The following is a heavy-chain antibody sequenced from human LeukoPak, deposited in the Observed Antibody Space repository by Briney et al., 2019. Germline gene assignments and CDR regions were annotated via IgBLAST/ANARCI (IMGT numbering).Heavy chain of an antibody. J-gene: IGHJ4*02. CDR2: ISSSSSSI. Sequence: GGSLRLSCAASGFSFSTYSMNWVRQAPGKGLEWVSYISSSSSSIYYADSVKGRFTISRDNAKNSLYLQMNRLRDEETAVYYCARINMVRGVISPPDHWGQGTLVTVSS. CDR1: GFSFSTYS. CDR3: ARINMVRGVISPPDH. V-gene: IGHV3-48*02. D-gene: IGHD3-10*01.